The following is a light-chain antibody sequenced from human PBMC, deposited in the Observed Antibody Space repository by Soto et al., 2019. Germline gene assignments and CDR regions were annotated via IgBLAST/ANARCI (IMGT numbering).Light chain of an antibody. CDR1: QSVSSSY. Sequence: EIVLKQSPGPLSLSPGERAPLSCRASQSVSSSYLAWYQQKPGQAPRLVIYGASSRATGIPDRFSGSGSGTDFALTISRLEPEDFAGYYCQLYGSSPPYTFGQGTKLEIK. CDR2: GAS. J-gene: IGKJ2*01. CDR3: QLYGSSPPYT. V-gene: IGKV3-20*01.